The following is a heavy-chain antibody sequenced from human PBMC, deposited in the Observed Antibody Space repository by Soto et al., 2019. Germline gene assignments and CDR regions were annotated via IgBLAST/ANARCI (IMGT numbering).Heavy chain of an antibody. J-gene: IGHJ4*02. V-gene: IGHV1-3*01. CDR2: INAGNGNT. CDR1: GYTFTSYA. D-gene: IGHD1-26*01. Sequence: RASVKVSCKASGYTFTSYAMHWVRQAPGQRLEWMGWINAGNGNTKYSQKFQGRVTITRDTSASTAYMELSSLRSEDTAVYYCARSPLGVGATTIPIFDYWGQGTLVTVSS. CDR3: ARSPLGVGATTIPIFDY.